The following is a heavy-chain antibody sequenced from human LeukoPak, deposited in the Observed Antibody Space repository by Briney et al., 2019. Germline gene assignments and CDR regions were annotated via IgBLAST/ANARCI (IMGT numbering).Heavy chain of an antibody. V-gene: IGHV1-18*01. Sequence: ASVKVSCKASGYTFTSYGISWVRQAPGQGLEWMGWISAYSGNTNYAQKLQGRVTMTTDTSTSTAYTELRSLRSDDTAVYYCARDGTTVTTPRFDYWGQGTLVTVSS. CDR1: GYTFTSYG. D-gene: IGHD4-17*01. J-gene: IGHJ4*02. CDR3: ARDGTTVTTPRFDY. CDR2: ISAYSGNT.